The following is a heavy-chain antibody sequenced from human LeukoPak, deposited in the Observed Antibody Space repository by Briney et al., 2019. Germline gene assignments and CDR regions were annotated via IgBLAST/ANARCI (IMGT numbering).Heavy chain of an antibody. CDR3: ARDNLYSSSWAFDY. CDR2: ISAYNGNT. Sequence: GASVKVSCKASGYTFTSYGISWVRQAPGQGLEWMGWISAYNGNTNYAQKLQGRVTMTTDTSTSTAYMELRSLRSDDTAVYYCARDNLYSSSWAFDYWGQGTLVTASS. D-gene: IGHD6-13*01. CDR1: GYTFTSYG. J-gene: IGHJ4*02. V-gene: IGHV1-18*01.